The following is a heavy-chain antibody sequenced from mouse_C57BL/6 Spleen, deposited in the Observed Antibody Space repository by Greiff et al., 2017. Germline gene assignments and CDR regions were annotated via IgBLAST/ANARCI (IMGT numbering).Heavy chain of an antibody. J-gene: IGHJ2*01. Sequence: QVQLQQPGAELVKPGASVKMSCKASGYTFTSYWITWVKQRPGQGLEWIGDIYPGSGSTNYNEKFKSKATLTVDTSSSTAYMQLSSLTSEDSAIYYCARRGYDYDDYFDYWGQGTTLTVSS. D-gene: IGHD2-4*01. V-gene: IGHV1-55*01. CDR1: GYTFTSYW. CDR2: IYPGSGST. CDR3: ARRGYDYDDYFDY.